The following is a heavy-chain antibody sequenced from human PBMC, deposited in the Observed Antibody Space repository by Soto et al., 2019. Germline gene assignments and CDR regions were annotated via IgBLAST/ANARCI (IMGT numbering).Heavy chain of an antibody. CDR2: IIPIFGTA. V-gene: IGHV1-69*13. J-gene: IGHJ6*02. D-gene: IGHD6-13*01. Sequence: SVKVSCKASGGTFSSYAISWVRQAPGQGLEWMGGIIPIFGTANYAQKFQGRVTITADESTSTAYMELSSLRSEDTAVYYCARDLWQQLVGYYYYYGMDVWGQGTTVTVSS. CDR3: ARDLWQQLVGYYYYYGMDV. CDR1: GGTFSSYA.